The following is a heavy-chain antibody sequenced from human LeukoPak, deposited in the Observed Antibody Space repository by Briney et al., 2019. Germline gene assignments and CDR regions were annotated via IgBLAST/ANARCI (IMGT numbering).Heavy chain of an antibody. CDR2: INPKSGGT. CDR3: ARNDNNYFGSGSYPPDY. D-gene: IGHD3-10*01. J-gene: IGHJ4*02. CDR1: GYTFTEYD. V-gene: IGHV1-2*06. Sequence: GASVKVSFKASGYTFTEYDIHWVRQAPGQGLQWMGRINPKSGGTHYAQKFEDRVTMTRDVFINTAYMELSRLRPDDTALYYCARNDNNYFGSGSYPPDYWGQGTLVIVSS.